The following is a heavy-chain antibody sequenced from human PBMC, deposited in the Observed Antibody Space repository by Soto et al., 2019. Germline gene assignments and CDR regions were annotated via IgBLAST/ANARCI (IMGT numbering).Heavy chain of an antibody. V-gene: IGHV3-74*01. CDR1: GFSFSDSW. J-gene: IGHJ5*02. CDR2: INSDGSST. CDR3: ARGNQWFDP. Sequence: EVQVVESGGGLVQPGESLRLSCAASGFSFSDSWMHWVRQAPGKGLMWVSRINSDGSSTNYADSVKGRFTISRDNSRNTQDLQMSSLRAEDTAVYYCARGNQWFDPWGQGTLVTVSS.